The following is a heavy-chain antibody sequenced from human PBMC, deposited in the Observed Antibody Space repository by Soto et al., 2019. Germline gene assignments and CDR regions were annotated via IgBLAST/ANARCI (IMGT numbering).Heavy chain of an antibody. D-gene: IGHD6-13*01. Sequence: EAQLVESGGGLVQPGGSLRLSCAASGFTFSNYEMHWVRQAPGKGLEYVSGISNNGAHTDYAKSVKGRFTISRDNSDHTLYLQMGSLRAEDMALYYCARRGYGSRWPNVYMDVWGKGTTVTVSS. CDR2: ISNNGAHT. CDR1: GFTFSNYE. V-gene: IGHV3-64*01. CDR3: ARRGYGSRWPNVYMDV. J-gene: IGHJ6*03.